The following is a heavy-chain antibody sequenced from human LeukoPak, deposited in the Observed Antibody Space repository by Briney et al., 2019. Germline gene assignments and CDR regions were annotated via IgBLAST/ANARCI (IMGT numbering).Heavy chain of an antibody. Sequence: ASVKVSCKASGFTFTSYDINWVRQASGQGLEWMGWMNPNNGNTGYAQKFQGRVTMTRDTSISTAYMELRGLRSEDTAVYYCVRDGEGVAVSVNYWFDPWGQGTLVTVSS. D-gene: IGHD3-10*01. CDR2: MNPNNGNT. CDR3: VRDGEGVAVSVNYWFDP. V-gene: IGHV1-8*01. CDR1: GFTFTSYD. J-gene: IGHJ5*02.